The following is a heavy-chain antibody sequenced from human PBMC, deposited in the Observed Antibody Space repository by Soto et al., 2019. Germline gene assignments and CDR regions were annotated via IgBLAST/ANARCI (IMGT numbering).Heavy chain of an antibody. CDR2: ISYDGSNK. CDR1: GLNFISYA. Sequence: SYTSSGLNFISYAMHWVRKTPGKGLEWVAVISYDGSNKYYADSVKGRFTISRDNSKNTLYLQMNSLRAEDTAVYYCARDGAYYYGSGSYYRAPHHPFQFDPWGQGTLVTVSS. V-gene: IGHV3-30-3*01. CDR3: ARDGAYYYGSGSYYRAPHHPFQFDP. D-gene: IGHD3-10*01. J-gene: IGHJ5*02.